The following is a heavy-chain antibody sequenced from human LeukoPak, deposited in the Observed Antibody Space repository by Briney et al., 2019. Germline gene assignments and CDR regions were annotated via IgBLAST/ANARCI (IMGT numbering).Heavy chain of an antibody. D-gene: IGHD3-16*01. CDR2: IFSGGNT. CDR3: ARDGGWPGYFDI. Sequence: GGSLRLSCGASGFTVSNHHMSWVRQTPGKGLEWVSVIFSGGNTYYTDSVKGRFTISRDNSKITLYLQVNRLRAEDTAVYYCARDGGWPGYFDIWGQGTMVTVSS. CDR1: GFTVSNHH. V-gene: IGHV3-53*01. J-gene: IGHJ3*02.